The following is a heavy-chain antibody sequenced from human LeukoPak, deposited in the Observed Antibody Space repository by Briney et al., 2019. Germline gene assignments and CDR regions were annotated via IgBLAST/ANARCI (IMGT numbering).Heavy chain of an antibody. CDR1: GGTFSSYA. J-gene: IGHJ4*02. CDR3: ARDRHDGDYCFDY. Sequence: SVKVSCKASGGTFSSYAISWVRQAPGQGLEWMGRIIPILGIANYPQKFQGRVTITADKSTSTAYMELSSLRSEDTAVYYCARDRHDGDYCFDYWGQGTLVTVSS. V-gene: IGHV1-69*04. CDR2: IIPILGIA. D-gene: IGHD4-17*01.